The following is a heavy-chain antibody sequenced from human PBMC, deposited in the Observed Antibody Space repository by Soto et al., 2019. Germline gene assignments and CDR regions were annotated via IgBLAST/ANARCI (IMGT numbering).Heavy chain of an antibody. Sequence: QVQLVQSGDELKKPGASVKVSCKASDYTFNSYGISWVRKAPGQGLEWMGWLSGDNGDTKYAQKFQGRVTMTTDISTSTVYMELRSLSSDDTAVYFCAGSRGFGFDFWGQGTLVTVSS. V-gene: IGHV1-18*01. CDR1: DYTFNSYG. CDR3: AGSRGFGFDF. D-gene: IGHD2-15*01. J-gene: IGHJ4*02. CDR2: LSGDNGDT.